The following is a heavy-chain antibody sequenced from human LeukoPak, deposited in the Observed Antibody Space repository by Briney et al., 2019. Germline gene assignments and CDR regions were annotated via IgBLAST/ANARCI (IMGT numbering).Heavy chain of an antibody. D-gene: IGHD2-8*01. Sequence: SETLSLTCAVYGGSFSGYYWSWIRQPPGKGLEWIGEINHSGSTNYNPSLKSRVTISVDTSKNQFSLKLSSVTAADTAVYYCARVGAYCTNGVCSDPYYYMDVWGKGTTVTVSS. CDR3: ARVGAYCTNGVCSDPYYYMDV. CDR2: INHSGST. V-gene: IGHV4-34*01. CDR1: GGSFSGYY. J-gene: IGHJ6*03.